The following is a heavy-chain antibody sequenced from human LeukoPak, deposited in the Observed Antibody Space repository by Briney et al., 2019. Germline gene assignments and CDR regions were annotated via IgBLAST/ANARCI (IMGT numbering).Heavy chain of an antibody. D-gene: IGHD6-13*01. CDR3: ASGYSNDY. CDR2: IYTSGST. Sequence: PSETLSLTCNVSGGSISNYFWSWIRQPPGRGLEWIGRIYTSGSTNYNPSLKSRVTISVDTSKNQFSLKLSSVTAADTAVYYCASGYSNDYWGQGTLVTVSS. V-gene: IGHV4-4*08. CDR1: GGSISNYF. J-gene: IGHJ4*02.